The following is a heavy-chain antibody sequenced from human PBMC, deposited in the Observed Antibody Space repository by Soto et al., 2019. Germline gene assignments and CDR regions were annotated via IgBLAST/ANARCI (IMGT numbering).Heavy chain of an antibody. CDR3: CRWDV. D-gene: IGHD1-26*01. V-gene: IGHV3-15*01. CDR1: GFTFSNAW. Sequence: PGGSLRLSCAASGFTFSNAWMSWVRQAPGKGLEWVGRIKNKTDGGTTDYAAPVKGRFTISRDDSKNTLYLQMNSLKTEDTAVYYCCRWDVWGQGTLVTVYS. J-gene: IGHJ4*02. CDR2: IKNKTDGGTT.